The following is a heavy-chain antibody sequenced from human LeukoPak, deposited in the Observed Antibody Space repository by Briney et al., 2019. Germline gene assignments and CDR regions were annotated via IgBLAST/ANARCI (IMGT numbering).Heavy chain of an antibody. V-gene: IGHV3-23*01. Sequence: GPSLSFSCAASGFTFSGYAMSWVRQAPGKGLEWVATTSGSGGSTYYADSVKGRFTIARDNSKNTLYLQMNSLRAEDTAVYYCAKGTPYYYDSSGYLDFDYWGQGTLVTVSS. D-gene: IGHD3-22*01. CDR2: TSGSGGST. CDR3: AKGTPYYYDSSGYLDFDY. CDR1: GFTFSGYA. J-gene: IGHJ4*02.